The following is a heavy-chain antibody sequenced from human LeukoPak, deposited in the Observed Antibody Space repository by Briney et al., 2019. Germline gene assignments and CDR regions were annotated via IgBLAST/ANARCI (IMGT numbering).Heavy chain of an antibody. CDR2: ISYDGSNK. CDR3: AKDRTVGASYWYFDL. J-gene: IGHJ2*01. D-gene: IGHD1-26*01. V-gene: IGHV3-30-3*01. CDR1: GFTFSSNA. Sequence: GGSLRLSCAASGFTFSSNAMHWVRQAPGKGLEWVALISYDGSNKYYADSVKGRFTISRDNSKNTLYLQMNTLRAEDTAIYYCAKDRTVGASYWYFDLWGRGTLVTVSS.